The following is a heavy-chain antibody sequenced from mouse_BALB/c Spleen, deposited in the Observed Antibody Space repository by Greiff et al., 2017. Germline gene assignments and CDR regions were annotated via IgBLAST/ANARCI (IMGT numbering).Heavy chain of an antibody. CDR2: IDPANGNT. Sequence: VQLQQSGAELVKPGASVKLSCTASGFNIKDTYMHWVKQRPEQGLEWIGRIDPANGNTKYDPKFQGKATITADTSSNTAYLQLSSLTSEDTAVYYCSRWEWSLDVWGAGTPVTVSS. J-gene: IGHJ1*01. V-gene: IGHV14-3*02. D-gene: IGHD1-3*01. CDR3: SRWEWSLDV. CDR1: GFNIKDTY.